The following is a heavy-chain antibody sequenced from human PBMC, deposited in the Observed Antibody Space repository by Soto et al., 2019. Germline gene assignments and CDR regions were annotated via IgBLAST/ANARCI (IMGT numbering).Heavy chain of an antibody. CDR1: GYTFTSYD. CDR3: ARGQWARYCRGGSCSGLSIWFDP. J-gene: IGHJ5*02. D-gene: IGHD2-15*01. CDR2: MNPNSGNT. Sequence: ASVKVSCKASGYTFTSYDINWVRQATGQGLEWMGWMNPNSGNTGYAQKLQGRVTMTRNTSISTAYMELSSLRSEDTAVYYCARGQWARYCRGGSCSGLSIWFDPWGQGTLVTVSS. V-gene: IGHV1-8*01.